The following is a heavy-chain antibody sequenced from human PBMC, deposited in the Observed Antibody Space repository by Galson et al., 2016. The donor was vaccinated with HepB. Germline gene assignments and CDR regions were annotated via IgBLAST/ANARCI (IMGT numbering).Heavy chain of an antibody. D-gene: IGHD3-22*01. CDR3: AKDSGAYYYDSSGYRRNAFDI. V-gene: IGHV3-9*01. J-gene: IGHJ3*02. CDR1: GFTLDHYA. Sequence: SLRLSCAASGFTLDHYAMHWVRQAPGTGLEWVSGISWNRGSLGYADSVQGRFTLSRDNAKNSLYLQMNSLRAGDTALYYCAKDSGAYYYDSSGYRRNAFDIWGQGTMVTVSS. CDR2: ISWNRGSL.